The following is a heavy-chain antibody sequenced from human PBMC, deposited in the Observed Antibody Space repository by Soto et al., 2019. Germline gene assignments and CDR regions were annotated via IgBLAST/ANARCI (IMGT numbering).Heavy chain of an antibody. V-gene: IGHV3-15*01. D-gene: IGHD3-3*01. CDR1: GFTFSNAW. J-gene: IGHJ4*02. CDR2: IKSKTDGGTT. CDR3: TTEFPNYDFWSGSNYFDY. Sequence: EVQLVESGGGLVKPGGSLRLSCAASGFTFSNAWMSWVRQAPGKGLEWVGRIKSKTDGGTTDYAAPVKGRFTISRDDSKNTLYLQMNSLKTEDTAVYYCTTEFPNYDFWSGSNYFDYWGQGTLVTVSS.